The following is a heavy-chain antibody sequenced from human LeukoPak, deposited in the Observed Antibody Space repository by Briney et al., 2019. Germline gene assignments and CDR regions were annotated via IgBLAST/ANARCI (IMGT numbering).Heavy chain of an antibody. Sequence: GGSLRLSCAASGFTFSSYSMNWVRQAPGKGLEWVSSISSSSSYIYYADSVKGRFTISRDNAKNSLYLQMNSLRAEDTAVYYCAREVNNVDFDYWGQGTLVTVSS. CDR3: AREVNNVDFDY. J-gene: IGHJ4*02. CDR2: ISSSSSYI. V-gene: IGHV3-21*04. D-gene: IGHD1-14*01. CDR1: GFTFSSYS.